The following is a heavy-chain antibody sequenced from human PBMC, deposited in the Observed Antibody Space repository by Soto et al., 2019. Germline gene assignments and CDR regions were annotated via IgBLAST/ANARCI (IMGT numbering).Heavy chain of an antibody. CDR3: ASGRRELLIDP. J-gene: IGHJ5*02. Sequence: QVQLVQSGAEVKKPGSSVKVSCKASVGTFSSYTISWVRQAPGQGLEWMGRIIPILGIANYAQKFQGRVTITADKSTSTAYMELSSLRSEDTAVYYCASGRRELLIDPWGQGTLVTVSS. CDR1: VGTFSSYT. V-gene: IGHV1-69*02. D-gene: IGHD1-26*01. CDR2: IIPILGIA.